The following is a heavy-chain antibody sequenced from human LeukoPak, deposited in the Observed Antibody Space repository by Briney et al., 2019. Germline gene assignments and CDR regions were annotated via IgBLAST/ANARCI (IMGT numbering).Heavy chain of an antibody. J-gene: IGHJ4*02. Sequence: GGSPRLSCAASGFTFSNAWMSWVRQATGKGLEWVGLIKSKTDGGTTDYAAPVKGRFTISRDDSKNTLHLQMNSLKTEDTAVYYCTTGGVVVVVAATLADYWGQGTLVTVSS. CDR3: TTGGVVVVVAATLADY. D-gene: IGHD2-15*01. CDR1: GFTFSNAW. CDR2: IKSKTDGGTT. V-gene: IGHV3-15*01.